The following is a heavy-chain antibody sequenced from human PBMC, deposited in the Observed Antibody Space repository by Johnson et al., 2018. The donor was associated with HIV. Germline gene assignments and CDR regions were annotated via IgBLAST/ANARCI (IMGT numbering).Heavy chain of an antibody. V-gene: IGHV3-30-3*01. J-gene: IGHJ3*02. CDR2: ISYDGSNK. Sequence: QVHLVESGGGVVQPGRSLRLSCAASGFTFSSYAMHWVRQAPGKGLEWVAVISYDGSNKYYADSVKGRFTISRDNSKNTLYLQIKSLRAEDTAVYYCAGAYYYDSSGYYDAFDIWGQGTMVTVSS. D-gene: IGHD3-22*01. CDR1: GFTFSSYA. CDR3: AGAYYYDSSGYYDAFDI.